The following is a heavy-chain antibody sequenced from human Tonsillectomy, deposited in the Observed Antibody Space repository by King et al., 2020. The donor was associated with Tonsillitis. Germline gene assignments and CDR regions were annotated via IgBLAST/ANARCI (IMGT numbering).Heavy chain of an antibody. Sequence: VQLQQWCAGLLKPSDTLSLTCAVYGGPFSDYYWSWIRQPPGKGLEWIGQINHSGNTNYNPSLRSRVTMSVDTSKNQVSVRLSSVTAADTAVYYCARVSGSYGGGFDSWGQGTLVTVSS. CDR1: GGPFSDYY. CDR3: ARVSGSYGGGFDS. D-gene: IGHD1-26*01. CDR2: INHSGNT. V-gene: IGHV4-34*01. J-gene: IGHJ4*02.